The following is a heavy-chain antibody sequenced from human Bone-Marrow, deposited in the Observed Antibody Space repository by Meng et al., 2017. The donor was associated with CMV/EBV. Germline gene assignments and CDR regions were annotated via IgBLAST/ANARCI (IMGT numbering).Heavy chain of an antibody. D-gene: IGHD1-26*01. CDR2: ISSSSSYI. CDR3: ARAARGAFDI. Sequence: GESLKISCAASGFTFSSYSMNWVRQAPGKGLEWVSSISSSSSYIYYADSVKVRFTISRDNAKNSLYLQMNSLRAEDTAVYYCARAARGAFDIWGQGTMVTVSS. J-gene: IGHJ3*02. V-gene: IGHV3-21*01. CDR1: GFTFSSYS.